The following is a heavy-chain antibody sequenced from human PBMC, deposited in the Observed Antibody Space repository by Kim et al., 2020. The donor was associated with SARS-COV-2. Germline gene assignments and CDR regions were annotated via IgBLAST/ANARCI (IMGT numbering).Heavy chain of an antibody. CDR2: VNSDGSST. Sequence: GGSLRLSCVASGFTFSSYWMHWVRQAPGKWLVWVSRVNSDGSSTSYADSVKGRFTSSRDNARNTLYLQMNSLRAEDTAVYYCASLSTGYVWDKFDYWGQGXLVTVSS. D-gene: IGHD3-16*01. V-gene: IGHV3-74*01. J-gene: IGHJ4*02. CDR1: GFTFSSYW. CDR3: ASLSTGYVWDKFDY.